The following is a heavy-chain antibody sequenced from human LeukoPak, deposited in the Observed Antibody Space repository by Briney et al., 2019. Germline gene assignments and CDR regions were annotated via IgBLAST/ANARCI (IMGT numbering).Heavy chain of an antibody. D-gene: IGHD2-15*01. Sequence: SETLSLTCAVSGGSISSSNWWSWVRQPPGKGLEWIGEIYHSGSTNYNPSLKSRVTISVDKSKNQFSLKLSSVTAADTAVYYCARSVAATRYYYYYYMDVWGKGTTVTVSS. CDR1: GGSISSSNW. J-gene: IGHJ6*03. CDR3: ARSVAATRYYYYYYMDV. V-gene: IGHV4-4*02. CDR2: IYHSGST.